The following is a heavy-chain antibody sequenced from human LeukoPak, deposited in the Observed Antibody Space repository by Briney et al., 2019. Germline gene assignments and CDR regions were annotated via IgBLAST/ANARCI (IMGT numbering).Heavy chain of an antibody. Sequence: ASVKVSCKASGGTFSSYTISWVRQAPGQGLEWMGRIIPILGIANYAQKFQGRVTITADKSTSTAYMGLSSLRSEDTAVYYCARVGDNWNDELPADYWSQGTLVTVSS. CDR1: GGTFSSYT. CDR3: ARVGDNWNDELPADY. CDR2: IIPILGIA. V-gene: IGHV1-69*02. J-gene: IGHJ4*02. D-gene: IGHD1-20*01.